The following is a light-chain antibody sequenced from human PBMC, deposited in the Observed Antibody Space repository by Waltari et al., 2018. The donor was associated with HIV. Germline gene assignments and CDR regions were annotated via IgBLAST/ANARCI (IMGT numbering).Light chain of an antibody. CDR2: SNN. CDR1: SSNLGSNT. J-gene: IGLJ3*02. V-gene: IGLV1-44*01. Sequence: SVLPQPPSASRTPGQRVTLSCSGSSSNLGSNTANCHQQLPGTAPKLLIYSNNQRPSGVPDRFSGSKSGTSASLAISGLQSEDEADYYCAAWDDSLNGHWVFGGGTKLTVL. CDR3: AAWDDSLNGHWV.